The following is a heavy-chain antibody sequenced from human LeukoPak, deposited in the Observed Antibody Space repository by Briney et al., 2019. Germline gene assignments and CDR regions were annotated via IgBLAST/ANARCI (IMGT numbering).Heavy chain of an antibody. CDR3: ARERRGDRHDSLDI. CDR1: GFTFSDFA. V-gene: IGHV3-30*04. Sequence: GWSLRLSCAASGFTFSDFAMHRVRQAPGKGLEWMTIISYDASSIYYADSVRGRFTISRDNSRNTLYLQMNSLRAEDTAVYYCARERRGDRHDSLDIWGQGTMVTVSS. CDR2: ISYDASSI. D-gene: IGHD2-21*01. J-gene: IGHJ3*02.